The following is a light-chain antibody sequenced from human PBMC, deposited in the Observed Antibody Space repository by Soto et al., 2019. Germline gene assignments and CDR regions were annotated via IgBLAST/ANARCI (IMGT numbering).Light chain of an antibody. CDR2: DVT. CDR3: SSYTSSSTPYV. Sequence: QSVLTQPPSGSAAPGQKGTISCSGSSSNIGYNYVSWYQHHPGKAPKLIIYDVTNRPSGVSNRFSGSKSGNTASLTISGLQAEDEADYYCSSYTSSSTPYVFGTGTKVTVL. J-gene: IGLJ1*01. CDR1: SSNIGYNY. V-gene: IGLV2-14*03.